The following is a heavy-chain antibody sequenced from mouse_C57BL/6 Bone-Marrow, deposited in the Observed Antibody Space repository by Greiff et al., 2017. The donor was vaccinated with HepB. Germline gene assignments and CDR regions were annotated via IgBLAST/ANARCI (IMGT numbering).Heavy chain of an antibody. CDR3: TTGDYDWAY. Sequence: VQLKQSGAELVRPGASVKLSCTASGFNIKDDYMHWVKQGPEQGLEWIGWIDPENGDTEYASKFQGKATITADTSSNTAYLQLSSLTSEDTAVYYCTTGDYDWAYWGQGTLVTVSA. CDR2: IDPENGDT. V-gene: IGHV14-4*01. J-gene: IGHJ3*01. D-gene: IGHD2-4*01. CDR1: GFNIKDDY.